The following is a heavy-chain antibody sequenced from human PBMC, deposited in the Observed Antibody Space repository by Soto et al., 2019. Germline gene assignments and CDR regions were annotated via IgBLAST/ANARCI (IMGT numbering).Heavy chain of an antibody. Sequence: QVQLQESGPGLVKPSGTLSLTCAVSGGSISSSNWWSWVRQPPGKGLEWIGEIYHSGSTNYNPSLKSRVTISVDKSKNQFSLKLSSVTAADTAVYYCARAGAGYCSGGSCYSVQYADPWFDPWGQGTLVTVSS. CDR1: GGSISSSNW. CDR3: ARAGAGYCSGGSCYSVQYADPWFDP. CDR2: IYHSGST. D-gene: IGHD2-15*01. J-gene: IGHJ5*02. V-gene: IGHV4-4*02.